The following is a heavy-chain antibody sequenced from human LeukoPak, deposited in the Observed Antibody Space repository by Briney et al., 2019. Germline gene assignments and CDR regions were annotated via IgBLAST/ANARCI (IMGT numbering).Heavy chain of an antibody. J-gene: IGHJ4*02. CDR1: GFIFNNYG. D-gene: IGHD3-22*01. Sequence: GGSLRLSCAASGFIFNNYGLVWVRQAPGKGLEWVSAISNDGGGTTYADFVKGRFSVSRDNSRNTLFLQMNSLRAEDTALYYCAKGSSGYFFDLWGQGTLVTVSS. CDR2: ISNDGGGT. V-gene: IGHV3-23*01. CDR3: AKGSSGYFFDL.